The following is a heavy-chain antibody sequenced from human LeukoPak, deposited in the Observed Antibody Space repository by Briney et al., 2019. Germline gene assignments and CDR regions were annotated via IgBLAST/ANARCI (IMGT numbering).Heavy chain of an antibody. V-gene: IGHV4-59*08. J-gene: IGHJ3*02. CDR3: ARHAAAAGTRRGAFDI. CDR2: IYYSGST. CDR1: GGSISSYY. Sequence: SETLSLTCTVSGGSISSYYWSWIRQPPGKGLEWIGYIYYSGSTNYNPSLKSRVTISVDTSKNQFSLKLSSVTAADTAVYYCARHAAAAGTRRGAFDIWGQGTMVTVSS. D-gene: IGHD6-13*01.